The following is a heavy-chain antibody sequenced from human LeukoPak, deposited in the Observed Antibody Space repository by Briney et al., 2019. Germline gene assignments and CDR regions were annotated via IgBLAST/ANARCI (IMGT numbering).Heavy chain of an antibody. V-gene: IGHV3-23*01. D-gene: IGHD3-10*01. CDR2: ISGSGGST. CDR3: AKDKEYYGSGSSDY. J-gene: IGHJ4*02. CDR1: GFTFSSYA. Sequence: GGSLRLSCAASGFTFSSYAMSWVRQAPGKGLEWVSAISGSGGSTYYADSVKGRFTISRDNSKNTLYLQMNSLRAEDTAIYYCAKDKEYYGSGSSDYWGQGTLVTVSS.